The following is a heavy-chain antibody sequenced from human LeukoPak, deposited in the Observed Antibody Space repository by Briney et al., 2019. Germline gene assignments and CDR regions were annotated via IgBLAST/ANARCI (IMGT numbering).Heavy chain of an antibody. J-gene: IGHJ4*02. CDR1: EFTFSGYW. Sequence: PGGSLRLSCAASEFTFSGYWMNWVSQAPGKGPEWVANINQDGSEKHYVDSVKGRFTISRDNAKNSLFLQMNSLRVEDTAVFYCARDGFVGAADYWGQGTLVTVSS. CDR2: INQDGSEK. CDR3: ARDGFVGAADY. V-gene: IGHV3-7*01. D-gene: IGHD6-13*01.